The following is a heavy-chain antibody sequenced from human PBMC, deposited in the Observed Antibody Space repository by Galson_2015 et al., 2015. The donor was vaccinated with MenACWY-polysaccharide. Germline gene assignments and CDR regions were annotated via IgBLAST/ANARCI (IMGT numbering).Heavy chain of an antibody. CDR3: ARVGGRARVVPAAHHLDY. CDR1: GGSFSGYY. J-gene: IGHJ4*02. V-gene: IGHV4-34*01. CDR2: INHSGST. D-gene: IGHD2-2*01. Sequence: SETLSLTCAVYGGSFSGYYWSWIRQPPGKGLEWIGEINHSGSTNYNPSLKSRVTISVDTSKNQFSLKLSSVTAADTAVYYCARVGGRARVVPAAHHLDYWGQGTLVTVSS.